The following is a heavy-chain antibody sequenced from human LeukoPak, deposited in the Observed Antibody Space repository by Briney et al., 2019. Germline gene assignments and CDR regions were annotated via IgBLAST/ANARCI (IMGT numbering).Heavy chain of an antibody. Sequence: SGTLSLTCTVSGGSISSYYWSWIRQPPGKGLEWIGYIYYSGSTNYNPSLKSRVTISVDTSKNQFSLKLSSVTAADTAVYYCARLTDSYYYDSSGYGGFDYWGQGTLVTVSS. CDR1: GGSISSYY. CDR3: ARLTDSYYYDSSGYGGFDY. V-gene: IGHV4-59*01. D-gene: IGHD3-22*01. CDR2: IYYSGST. J-gene: IGHJ4*02.